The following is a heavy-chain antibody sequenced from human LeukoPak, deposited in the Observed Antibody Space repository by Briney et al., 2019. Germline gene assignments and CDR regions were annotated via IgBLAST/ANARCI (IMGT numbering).Heavy chain of an antibody. CDR3: ARDSGDFWSGYPLGYFDY. V-gene: IGHV4-38-2*02. CDR1: GYSISSGYY. CDR2: IYHSGST. Sequence: SETLSLTCTASGYSISSGYYWGWIRQPPGKGLEWIGSIYHSGSTYYNPSLKSRVTISVDTSKNQFSLKLSSVTAADTAVYYCARDSGDFWSGYPLGYFDYWGQGTLVTVSS. D-gene: IGHD3-3*01. J-gene: IGHJ4*02.